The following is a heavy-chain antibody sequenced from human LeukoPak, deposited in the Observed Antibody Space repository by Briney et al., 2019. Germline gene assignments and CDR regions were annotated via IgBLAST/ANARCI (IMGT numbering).Heavy chain of an antibody. V-gene: IGHV4-39*01. CDR2: IYYSGST. J-gene: IGHJ3*02. CDR3: ARTQREYYYDSSGAIDAFDI. D-gene: IGHD3-22*01. CDR1: GGSIRSSSYY. Sequence: SETLSLTCTVSGGSIRSSSYYWGWIRQPPGKGLEWIGSIYYSGSTYYNPSLKSRVTISVDTSKNQFSLKLSSVTAADTAVYYCARTQREYYYDSSGAIDAFDIWGQGTMVTVSS.